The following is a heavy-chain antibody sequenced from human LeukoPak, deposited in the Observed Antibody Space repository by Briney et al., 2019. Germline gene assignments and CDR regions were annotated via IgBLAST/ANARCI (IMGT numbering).Heavy chain of an antibody. J-gene: IGHJ4*02. Sequence: ASVKVSCKASGYTFIVYYMHWVRQAPGQGLGWMGWINPSSGGTNYAQKFQGRVTMTRDTSISTAYMELSRLISDDSALYYCARDYDSSGYQPPHYWGQGTLVTVSS. CDR1: GYTFIVYY. CDR3: ARDYDSSGYQPPHY. D-gene: IGHD3-22*01. CDR2: INPSSGGT. V-gene: IGHV1-2*02.